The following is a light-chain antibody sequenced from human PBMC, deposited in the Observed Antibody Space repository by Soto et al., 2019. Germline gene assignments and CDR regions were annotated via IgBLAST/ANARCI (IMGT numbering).Light chain of an antibody. Sequence: QSALTQPPSASGSPGQSVTISCTGTSSDVGGYHYVSWYQQHPGKAPKLMIYEVSKRPSGVPDRISGSKSGNTASLTVSGLQAEDEADYYCSSHAGSNYVVFGGGTKVTVL. V-gene: IGLV2-8*01. CDR3: SSHAGSNYVV. CDR2: EVS. J-gene: IGLJ2*01. CDR1: SSDVGGYHY.